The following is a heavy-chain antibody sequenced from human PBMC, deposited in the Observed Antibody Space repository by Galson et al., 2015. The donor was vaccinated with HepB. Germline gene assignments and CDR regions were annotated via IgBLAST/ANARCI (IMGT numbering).Heavy chain of an antibody. J-gene: IGHJ4*02. CDR3: ARENGVGATTYYFDY. CDR2: ISSSSSTI. CDR1: GFTFSSYS. V-gene: IGHV3-48*04. D-gene: IGHD1-26*01. Sequence: SLRLSCAASGFTFSSYSMNWVRQAPGKGLEWVSYISSSSSTIYYADSVKGRFTIPRDNAKNSLYLQMNSLRAEDTAVYYCARENGVGATTYYFDYWGQGTLVTVSS.